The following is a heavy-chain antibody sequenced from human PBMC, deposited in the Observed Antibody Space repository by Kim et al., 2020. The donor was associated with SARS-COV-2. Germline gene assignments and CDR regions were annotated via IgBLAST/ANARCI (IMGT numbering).Heavy chain of an antibody. CDR2: ISSSGSTI. D-gene: IGHD3-3*01. CDR3: ARVKPRLRFLEWLLRPYFDY. CDR1: GFTFSSYE. J-gene: IGHJ4*02. V-gene: IGHV3-48*03. Sequence: GGSLRLSCAASGFTFSSYEMNWVRQAPGKGLEWVSYISSSGSTIYYADSVKGRFTISRDNAKNSLYLQRNSLRAEDTAVYYCARVKPRLRFLEWLLRPYFDYWGQGTLVTVSS.